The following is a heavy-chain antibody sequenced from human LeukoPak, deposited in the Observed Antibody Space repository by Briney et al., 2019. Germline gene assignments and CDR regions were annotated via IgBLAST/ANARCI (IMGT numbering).Heavy chain of an antibody. D-gene: IGHD3-10*01. CDR1: KFTFSNYY. CDR3: ARGRGSGSRWGGAFDI. CDR2: ISSSTYT. Sequence: GGSLRLSCAASKFTFSNYYMSWIRQAPGKGLEWVSYISSSTYTDYADSVKGRFTISRDNAKNSLYLQMNSLRTEDTAVYYCARGRGSGSRWGGAFDIWGQGTVVTVSS. V-gene: IGHV3-11*05. J-gene: IGHJ3*02.